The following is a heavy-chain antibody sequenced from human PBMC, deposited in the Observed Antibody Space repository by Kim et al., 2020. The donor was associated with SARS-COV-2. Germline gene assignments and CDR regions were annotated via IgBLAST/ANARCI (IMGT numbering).Heavy chain of an antibody. Sequence: GGSLRLSCAASGFTFSSYSMNWVRQAPGKGLEWVSYISSSSSTIYYADSVKGRFTISRDNAKNSLYLQMNSLRDEDTAVYYCARERYSSSWYVGQYYYYGMDVWGQGTTVTVSS. D-gene: IGHD6-13*01. CDR2: ISSSSSTI. V-gene: IGHV3-48*02. CDR1: GFTFSSYS. CDR3: ARERYSSSWYVGQYYYYGMDV. J-gene: IGHJ6*02.